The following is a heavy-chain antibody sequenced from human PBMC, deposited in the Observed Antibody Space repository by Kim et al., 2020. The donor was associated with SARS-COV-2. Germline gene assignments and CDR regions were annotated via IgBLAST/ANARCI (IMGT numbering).Heavy chain of an antibody. J-gene: IGHJ4*02. V-gene: IGHV3-74*01. D-gene: IGHD1-26*01. Sequence: GGSLRLSCAASGFIFSSNWMHWLRQAPGKGLVWVSRINTDGSNTIYADSVRGRFTISRDNAKNTLYLQMSSLRAEDTAVYFCVRGLSGRDDSWGQGTLVTVSS. CDR3: VRGLSGRDDS. CDR2: INTDGSNT. CDR1: GFIFSSNW.